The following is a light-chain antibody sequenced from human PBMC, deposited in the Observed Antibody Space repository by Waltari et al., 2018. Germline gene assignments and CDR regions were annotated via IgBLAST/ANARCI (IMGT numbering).Light chain of an antibody. J-gene: IGKJ1*01. CDR3: QHYEGWPPWT. CDR1: QSVSTK. V-gene: IGKV3-15*01. CDR2: AAS. Sequence: EIVLTQSPATLSVSPGERATPSCRASQSVSTKVAWYQPRPGQAPRLLIYAASSRATGVPARFGGSGSETDFTLTISGLQSEDFAVYYCQHYEGWPPWTFGQGTKV.